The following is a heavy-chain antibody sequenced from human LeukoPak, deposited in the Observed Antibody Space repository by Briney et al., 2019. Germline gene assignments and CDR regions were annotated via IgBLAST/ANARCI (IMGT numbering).Heavy chain of an antibody. V-gene: IGHV3-15*01. D-gene: IGHD2-2*01. CDR3: TTAPSGSIVVVPAAINYYGMDV. CDR2: IKSKTDGGTT. Sequence: PGGSLRLSCAASGFTFSNAWMSWVRQAPGKGLEWVGRIKSKTDGGTTDCAAPVKGRFTISRDDSKNTLYLQMNSLKTEDTAVYYCTTAPSGSIVVVPAAINYYGMDVWGQGTTVTVSS. CDR1: GFTFSNAW. J-gene: IGHJ6*02.